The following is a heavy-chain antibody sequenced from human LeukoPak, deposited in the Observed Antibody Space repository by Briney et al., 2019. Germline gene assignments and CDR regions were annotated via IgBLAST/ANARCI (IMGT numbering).Heavy chain of an antibody. CDR2: IKSKIDAGTT. D-gene: IGHD4-23*01. CDR1: GYSFTTYW. Sequence: GESLKISCKGSGYSFTTYWIGWVRQAPGKGLEWVGRIKSKIDAGTTDYAAPVKGRFTISRDDSKTTLYLQMNSLKTEDTAVYYCTTDRRTVDFDYWGQGTLVTVSS. V-gene: IGHV3-15*01. CDR3: TTDRRTVDFDY. J-gene: IGHJ4*02.